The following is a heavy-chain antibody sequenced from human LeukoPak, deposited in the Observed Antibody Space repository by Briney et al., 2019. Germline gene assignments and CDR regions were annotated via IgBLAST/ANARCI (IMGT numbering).Heavy chain of an antibody. J-gene: IGHJ4*02. V-gene: IGHV3-30*18. CDR1: GFTFSSYG. CDR3: AKSMTTVTTYVGIFDY. CDR2: ISYDGSNK. D-gene: IGHD4-11*01. Sequence: PGRSLRLSCAASGFTFSSYGMHWVRQAPGKGLEWVAVISYDGSNKYYADSVKGRFTISRDNPKNTLYLQMNSLRAEDTAVYYCAKSMTTVTTYVGIFDYWGQGTLVTVSS.